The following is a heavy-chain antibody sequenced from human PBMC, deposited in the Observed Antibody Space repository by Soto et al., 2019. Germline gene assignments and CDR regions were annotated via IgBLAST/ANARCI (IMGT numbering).Heavy chain of an antibody. CDR3: AADATAWQQMVPSDY. V-gene: IGHV1-58*01. CDR2: IAVGSGYT. CDR1: GFTFTSSA. J-gene: IGHJ4*02. Sequence: QMQLEQSGPEVKKPGTSVKVSCKASGFTFTSSAFKCVRQARGQRLEWIGWIAVGSGYTNYAQRFQDRVTLTRDMSTATTYMELSRLTSEDTAIYYCAADATAWQQMVPSDYWGQGTLVTVSS. D-gene: IGHD2-8*01.